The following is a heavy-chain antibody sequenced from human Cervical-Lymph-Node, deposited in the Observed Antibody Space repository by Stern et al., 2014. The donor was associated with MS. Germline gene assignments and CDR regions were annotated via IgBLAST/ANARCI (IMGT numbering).Heavy chain of an antibody. CDR3: TRMPTDSSGWYVCGMDV. D-gene: IGHD6-19*01. Sequence: EVQLLESGGGLVQPGGSLRLSCAASGFTFSSYWLHWVRQAPGKGPVWVSRINGDGSITNYADSAKGRFTISRDNAKNTLYLEMNSLRVEDTAVYYCTRMPTDSSGWYVCGMDVWGQGTTVTVSS. V-gene: IGHV3-74*02. J-gene: IGHJ6*02. CDR2: INGDGSIT. CDR1: GFTFSSYW.